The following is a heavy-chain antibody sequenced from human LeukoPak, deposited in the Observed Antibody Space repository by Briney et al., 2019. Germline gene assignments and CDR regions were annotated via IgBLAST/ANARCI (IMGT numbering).Heavy chain of an antibody. V-gene: IGHV1-2*02. J-gene: IGHJ3*02. CDR1: GYTFTVYY. D-gene: IGHD4-17*01. CDR2: INPNTGGT. Sequence: ASVTVSFTASGYTFTVYYMHWVRQAPGQGLEWMGWINPNTGGTNYAQKFQGRVTMTRDTSISTTYMELSRLRSDDTAVYYCAIDYGDYDAFDIWGQGTMVTVSS. CDR3: AIDYGDYDAFDI.